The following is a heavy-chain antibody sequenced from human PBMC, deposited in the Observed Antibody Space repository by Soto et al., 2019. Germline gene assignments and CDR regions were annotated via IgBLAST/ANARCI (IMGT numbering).Heavy chain of an antibody. J-gene: IGHJ4*02. V-gene: IGHV4-4*07. D-gene: IGHD3-3*02. Sequence: SETLSLTCNVSGRSMISYYWSWIRQPAGKGLEWIGRIYTGGNTNYNPSLKSRVTMSVDTSKSQFSLSLTSVTAADTAVYYCAREGDDRHFFFDSWGQGTLLSVSS. CDR1: GRSMISYY. CDR3: AREGDDRHFFFDS. CDR2: IYTGGNT.